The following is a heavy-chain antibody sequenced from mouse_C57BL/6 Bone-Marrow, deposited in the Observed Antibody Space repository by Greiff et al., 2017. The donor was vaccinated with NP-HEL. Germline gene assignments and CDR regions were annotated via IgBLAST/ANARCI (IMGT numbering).Heavy chain of an antibody. CDR2: IYPGDGDT. V-gene: IGHV1-82*01. J-gene: IGHJ2*01. CDR1: GYAFSSSW. CDR3: ARMRRRWTVFDD. D-gene: IGHD2-3*01. Sequence: QVQLQQSGPELVKPGASVKISCQASGYAFSSSWMNWVKQRPGTGLEWIGRIYPGDGDTNYNGKFKGKATLTADKSSRTAYMQLSRLTAEDAAVYVCARMRRRWTVFDDWGKGTTLTVSS.